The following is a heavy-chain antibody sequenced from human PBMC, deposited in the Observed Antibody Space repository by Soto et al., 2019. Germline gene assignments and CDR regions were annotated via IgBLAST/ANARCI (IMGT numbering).Heavy chain of an antibody. CDR1: GGSISSSSYY. V-gene: IGHV4-39*01. J-gene: IGHJ4*02. Sequence: SETLFLTCSVSGGSISSSSYYWGWIRQPPGKGLEWIGSIYYSGSTYYNPSLKSRVTISVDTSKNQFSLKLSSVTAADTAVYYCARREYYDSSGYQRGFDYWGQGTLVTVSS. CDR3: ARREYYDSSGYQRGFDY. D-gene: IGHD3-22*01. CDR2: IYYSGST.